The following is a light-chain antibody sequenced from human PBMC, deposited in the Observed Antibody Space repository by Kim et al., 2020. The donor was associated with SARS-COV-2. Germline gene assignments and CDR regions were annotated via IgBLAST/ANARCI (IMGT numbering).Light chain of an antibody. CDR2: KDN. CDR1: GLPNQY. Sequence: SYELNQPPSMSVSPGQTARITCSGDGLPNQYAYCYQQKPGQAPLLVIYKDNERPPGISERFSGSSSGTTVTLTIRGVQAEDEADYFCQLGDITDTVFGGGTQLTVL. CDR3: QLGDITDTV. V-gene: IGLV3-25*03. J-gene: IGLJ3*02.